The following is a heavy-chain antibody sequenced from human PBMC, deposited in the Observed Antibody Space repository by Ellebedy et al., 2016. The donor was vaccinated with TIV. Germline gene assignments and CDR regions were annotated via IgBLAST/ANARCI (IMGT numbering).Heavy chain of an antibody. V-gene: IGHV1-18*01. CDR2: ISAYNGNT. CDR3: ARDVSSITMVRGVVLGPNWFDP. Sequence: ASVKVSCXASGYTFTSYGISWVRQAPGQGLEWMGWISAYNGNTNYAQKLQGRVTMTTDTSTSTAYMELRSLRSDDTAVYYCARDVSSITMVRGVVLGPNWFDPWGQGTLVTVSS. J-gene: IGHJ5*02. D-gene: IGHD3-10*01. CDR1: GYTFTSYG.